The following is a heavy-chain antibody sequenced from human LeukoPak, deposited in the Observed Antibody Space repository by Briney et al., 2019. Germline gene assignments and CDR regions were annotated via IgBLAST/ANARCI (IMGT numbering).Heavy chain of an antibody. Sequence: MPSETLSLTCTVSGGSISGYYWSWIRQPAGKGLEWIGRIYTSGSTNYNPSLKSRVTMSVDTSKNQFSLKLSSVTAADTAVYYCARASPTTNKGAYGWFDPWGQGTLVTVSS. CDR3: ARASPTTNKGAYGWFDP. D-gene: IGHD1-14*01. V-gene: IGHV4-4*07. CDR2: IYTSGST. CDR1: GGSISGYY. J-gene: IGHJ5*02.